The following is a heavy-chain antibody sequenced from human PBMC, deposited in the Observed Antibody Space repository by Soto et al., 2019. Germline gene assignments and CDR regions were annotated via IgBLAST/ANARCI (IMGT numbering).Heavy chain of an antibody. J-gene: IGHJ5*02. CDR2: ISSSSSYI. V-gene: IGHV3-21*01. D-gene: IGHD2-2*01. Sequence: RHSCAVVEGSVVSSQRSRVSQAPGKGLEWVSSISSSSSYIYYADSVKGRFTISRDNAKNSLYLQMNSLRAEDTAVYYCASPLLGISTSHNWFDPWGQGTLVTVSS. CDR1: EGSVVSSQR. CDR3: ASPLLGISTSHNWFDP.